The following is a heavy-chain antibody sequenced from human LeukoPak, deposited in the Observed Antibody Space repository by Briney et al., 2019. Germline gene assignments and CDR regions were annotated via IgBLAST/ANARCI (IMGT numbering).Heavy chain of an antibody. CDR2: ISSSSSTI. J-gene: IGHJ4*02. CDR3: ARDRDGYNSSPFEY. V-gene: IGHV3-48*04. Sequence: QAGGSLRLSCAASGFTVSSNYMSWVRQAPGKGLEWVSYISSSSSTIYYEDSVKGRFTISRDNAKNSLYLQMNSLRAEDTAVYYCARDRDGYNSSPFEYWGQGTLVTVSS. D-gene: IGHD5-24*01. CDR1: GFTVSSNY.